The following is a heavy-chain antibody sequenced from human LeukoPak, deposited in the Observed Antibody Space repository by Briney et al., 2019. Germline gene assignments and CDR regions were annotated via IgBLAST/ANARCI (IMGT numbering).Heavy chain of an antibody. CDR1: GLTFSNYW. V-gene: IGHV3-7*01. D-gene: IGHD2-2*01. CDR2: IKQDGGEK. Sequence: GGSLRLSCSVSGLTFSNYWMGWVRQAPGKGLEWVANIKQDGGEKYFVDSVKGRFTISRDNAKNSLYLQMNSLRAEDTAVYYCAREGSGYCSSTSCHTYFDYWGQGTLVTVSS. CDR3: AREGSGYCSSTSCHTYFDY. J-gene: IGHJ4*02.